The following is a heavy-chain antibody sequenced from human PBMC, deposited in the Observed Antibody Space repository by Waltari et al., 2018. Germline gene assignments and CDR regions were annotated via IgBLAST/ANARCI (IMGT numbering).Heavy chain of an antibody. D-gene: IGHD6-13*01. CDR1: GGSISSTSYY. J-gene: IGHJ4*02. CDR2: VYYSGST. Sequence: QLQLQESGPGLVKPSETLSLICNVSGGSISSTSYYWGWIRQTPGKGLEWIGSVYYSGSTYDNPSLKSRVTISVDTSKNQFSLKVSSVTAADTAVYYCARHEKTAVLPYYFDYWGQGTLVTVSS. V-gene: IGHV4-39*01. CDR3: ARHEKTAVLPYYFDY.